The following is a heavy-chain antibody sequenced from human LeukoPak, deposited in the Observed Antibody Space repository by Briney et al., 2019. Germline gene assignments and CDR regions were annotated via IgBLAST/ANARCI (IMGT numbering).Heavy chain of an antibody. V-gene: IGHV3-74*01. D-gene: IGHD6-13*01. Sequence: GGSLRLSCAASGFTFSSYWMHWVRQAPGKGLVWVSRINTDGSSTSYADSVKGRFTISRDNAKNTLYLQMNSLRAEDTAVYYCARASYSSSWYGYFQHWGQGTLVTVSS. CDR2: INTDGSST. CDR1: GFTFSSYW. J-gene: IGHJ1*01. CDR3: ARASYSSSWYGYFQH.